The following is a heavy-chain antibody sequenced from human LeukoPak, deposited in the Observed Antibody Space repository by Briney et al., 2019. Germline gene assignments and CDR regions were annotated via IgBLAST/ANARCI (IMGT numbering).Heavy chain of an antibody. CDR1: GFTSSSYE. V-gene: IGHV3-30*04. J-gene: IGHJ6*03. D-gene: IGHD6-13*01. Sequence: QPGGSLRLSCAASGFTSSSYEMNRVRQAPGKGLEWVAVISYDGSNKYYADSVKGRFTISRDNSKNTLYLQMNSLRAEDTAVYYCARPLYSSSWDYYYYYMDVWGKGTTVTVSS. CDR3: ARPLYSSSWDYYYYYMDV. CDR2: ISYDGSNK.